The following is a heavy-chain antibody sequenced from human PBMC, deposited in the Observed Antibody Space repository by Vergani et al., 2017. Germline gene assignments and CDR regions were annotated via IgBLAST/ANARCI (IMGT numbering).Heavy chain of an antibody. CDR3: VRDRYYFDSSGYQKGNWFDP. CDR1: GFTFSSYA. Sequence: EVQLLESGGGLVQPGGSLRLSCAASGFTFSSYAMSWVRQAPGKGLEWVSAISGSGGSTYYADSVEGRFTISSDNSKNTLYLQMNSLRPEDTAVYYCVRDRYYFDSSGYQKGNWFDPWGQGTLVTVSS. V-gene: IGHV3-23*01. D-gene: IGHD3-22*01. J-gene: IGHJ5*02. CDR2: ISGSGGST.